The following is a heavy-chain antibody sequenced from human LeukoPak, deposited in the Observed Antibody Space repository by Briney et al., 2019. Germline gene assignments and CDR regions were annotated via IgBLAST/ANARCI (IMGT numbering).Heavy chain of an antibody. Sequence: GGSLRLSCAASGFAFSSYGMHWVRPAPGKGLEWVAFIRYDGSNKYYADSVKGRFTISRDNSKNTLYLQMNSLRAEDTAVYYCAKDPGGYSNYWFDPWGQGTLVTVSS. CDR2: IRYDGSNK. CDR3: AKDPGGYSNYWFDP. D-gene: IGHD4-11*01. V-gene: IGHV3-30*02. J-gene: IGHJ5*02. CDR1: GFAFSSYG.